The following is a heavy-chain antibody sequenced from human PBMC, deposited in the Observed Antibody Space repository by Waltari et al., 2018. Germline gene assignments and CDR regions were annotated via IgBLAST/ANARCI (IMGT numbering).Heavy chain of an antibody. CDR3: ANGMVRGAPYAFDI. CDR1: GFTFSSYA. V-gene: IGHV3-23*03. Sequence: EVQLLESGGGLVQPGGSLRLSCAASGFTFSSYAMSWVRQAPGKGLEWVSVIYSGGSTYYADSVKGRFTISRDNSKNTLYLQMNSLRAEDTAVYYCANGMVRGAPYAFDIWGQGTMVTVSS. CDR2: IYSGGST. D-gene: IGHD3-10*01. J-gene: IGHJ3*02.